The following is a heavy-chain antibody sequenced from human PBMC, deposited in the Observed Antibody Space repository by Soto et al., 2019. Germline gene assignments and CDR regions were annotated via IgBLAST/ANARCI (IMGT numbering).Heavy chain of an antibody. Sequence: QITLKESGPTLVKPTQTLTLTCTFSGFSLSTSGVGVGWIRQSPGKALEWLALIYWDDDKRYRPSLMSRLTITKDTSKNQVVLTMTNMDPVDTATYYGAHRTGPTTPGLFDYWGQGTLVTVSS. J-gene: IGHJ4*02. CDR3: AHRTGPTTPGLFDY. CDR2: IYWDDDK. CDR1: GFSLSTSGVG. D-gene: IGHD5-12*01. V-gene: IGHV2-5*02.